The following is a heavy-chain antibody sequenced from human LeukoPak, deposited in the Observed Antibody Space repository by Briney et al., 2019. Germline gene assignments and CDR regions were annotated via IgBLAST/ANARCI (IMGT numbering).Heavy chain of an antibody. CDR3: ARDGVTIFGVVGGQASYYYYYMDV. D-gene: IGHD3-3*01. J-gene: IGHJ6*03. Sequence: GGSLRLSCAASGFTFRIFWISWVRQAPGKGREGGASIKQDGSEKYYVDPVKGRFTISRHNDKIYLYLQMNSLRAEDTAVYYCARDGVTIFGVVGGQASYYYYYMDVWGKGTTVTVSS. CDR1: GFTFRIFW. V-gene: IGHV3-7*01. CDR2: IKQDGSEK.